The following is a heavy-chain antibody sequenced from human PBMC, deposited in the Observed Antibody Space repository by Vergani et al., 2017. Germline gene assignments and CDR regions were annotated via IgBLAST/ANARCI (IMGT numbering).Heavy chain of an antibody. D-gene: IGHD6-13*01. Sequence: QVQLVQSGAEVKKPGASVKVSCKVSGYTLTELSMHWVRQAPGQGLEWMGRIIPIFGTANYAQKFQGRVTITADESTGTAYMELSSLRSEDTAVYYCARDPPVGIAAPLGRVGDTDAFDIWGQGTMVTVSS. J-gene: IGHJ3*02. CDR3: ARDPPVGIAAPLGRVGDTDAFDI. CDR2: IIPIFGTA. CDR1: GYTLTELS. V-gene: IGHV1-69*13.